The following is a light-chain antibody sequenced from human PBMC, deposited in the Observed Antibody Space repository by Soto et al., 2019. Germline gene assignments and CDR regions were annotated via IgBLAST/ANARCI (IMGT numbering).Light chain of an antibody. CDR1: QSISSD. V-gene: IGKV3-11*01. CDR2: DTS. Sequence: EIVLTQSPATLSLSPGERATRSCRASQSISSDLAWYQQKPGQAPRLLMFDTSNRATGIPARFSGSGSGTDFTLTISSLEPEDLAVYYCQQRVNWPFTFGGGTKVEVK. J-gene: IGKJ4*01. CDR3: QQRVNWPFT.